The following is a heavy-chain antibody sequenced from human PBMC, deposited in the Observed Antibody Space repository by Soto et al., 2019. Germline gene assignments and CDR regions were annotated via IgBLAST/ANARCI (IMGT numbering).Heavy chain of an antibody. V-gene: IGHV4-59*01. Sequence: SETLSLTCTVSGGSISSYYWSWIRQPPGKGLEWIGYIYYSWSTNYNPSLKSRVTISVDTSKNQFSLKLSSVTAADTAVYYCAIVVGYDILTGSTYYYYYGMDVWGQGTTVTVSS. CDR3: AIVVGYDILTGSTYYYYYGMDV. J-gene: IGHJ6*02. CDR2: IYYSWST. D-gene: IGHD3-9*01. CDR1: GGSISSYY.